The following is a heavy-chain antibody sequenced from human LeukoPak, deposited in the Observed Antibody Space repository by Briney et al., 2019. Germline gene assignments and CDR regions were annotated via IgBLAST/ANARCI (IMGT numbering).Heavy chain of an antibody. V-gene: IGHV4-61*02. CDR1: GGSISSGSYY. D-gene: IGHD3-3*01. CDR3: AREGYDFWSGYFWAFDI. Sequence: SQTLSLSCTVSGGSISSGSYYWSWIRQPAGKGLEWIGRIYSSGSTNYNPYLKSRVNISVDTSKNQISLKLSSVTAADTAVYYCAREGYDFWSGYFWAFDIWGQGTMVTVSS. J-gene: IGHJ3*02. CDR2: IYSSGST.